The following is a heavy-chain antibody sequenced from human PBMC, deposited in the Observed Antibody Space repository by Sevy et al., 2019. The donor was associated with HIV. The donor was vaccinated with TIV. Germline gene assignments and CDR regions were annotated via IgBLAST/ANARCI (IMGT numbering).Heavy chain of an antibody. J-gene: IGHJ4*02. Sequence: GGSLRLSCAASGFDFSDYYMNWIRQTPGKGLEWISYISVSSSAKYYTDSVKGRFAISRDNARNSLYLQMNSLRVEDTAVYFCVGRRYSPAYSWSYHFDYWGRGALVTVSS. D-gene: IGHD3-16*01. CDR3: VGRRYSPAYSWSYHFDY. CDR1: GFDFSDYY. V-gene: IGHV3-11*01. CDR2: ISVSSSAK.